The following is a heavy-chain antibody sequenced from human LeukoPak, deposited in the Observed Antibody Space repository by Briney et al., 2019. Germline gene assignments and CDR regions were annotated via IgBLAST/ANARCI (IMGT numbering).Heavy chain of an antibody. J-gene: IGHJ4*02. CDR3: AKEERITYYFDY. CDR2: ISGSSSTI. V-gene: IGHV3-48*01. Sequence: GGSLRLSCAASGFTLSRYSMNWVRQAPGKGLEWVSYISGSSSTIYYADSVKGRFTISRDNAKNSLYLQMNSLRAEDTAVYYCAKEERITYYFDYWGQGTLVTVSS. D-gene: IGHD2-15*01. CDR1: GFTLSRYS.